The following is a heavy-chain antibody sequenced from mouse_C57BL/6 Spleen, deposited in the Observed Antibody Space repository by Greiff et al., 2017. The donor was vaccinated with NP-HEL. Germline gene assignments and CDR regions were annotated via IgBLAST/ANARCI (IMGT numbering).Heavy chain of an antibody. D-gene: IGHD4-1*01. J-gene: IGHJ4*01. CDR2: ISDGGSYT. Sequence: DVHLVESGGGLVKPGGSLKLSCAASGFTFSSYAMSWVRPTPEKRLEWVATISDGGSYTYYPDNVKGRFTISRDNAKNNLYLQMSHLKSEDTAMYYCAREGVGRNYAMDYWGQGTSVTVSS. CDR3: AREGVGRNYAMDY. CDR1: GFTFSSYA. V-gene: IGHV5-4*01.